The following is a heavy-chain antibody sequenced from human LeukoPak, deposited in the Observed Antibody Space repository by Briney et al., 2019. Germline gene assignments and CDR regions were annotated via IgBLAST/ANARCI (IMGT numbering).Heavy chain of an antibody. CDR2: NYLDDFDV. Sequence: TSEASLQISCKSSGYSFTSYWIGWVRQLPGKGLEWMGINYLDDFDVRYSPSFQGQVTISADKSITTAYLQWGSLKASDTAIYYCARHGKLSSSRNWFDPWGQGTLVTVSS. V-gene: IGHV5-51*01. J-gene: IGHJ5*02. CDR1: GYSFTSYW. CDR3: ARHGKLSSSRNWFDP. D-gene: IGHD1-26*01.